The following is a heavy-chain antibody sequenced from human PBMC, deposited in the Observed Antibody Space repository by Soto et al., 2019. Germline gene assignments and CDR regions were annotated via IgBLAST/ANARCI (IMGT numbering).Heavy chain of an antibody. CDR2: ISSSSSTI. V-gene: IGHV3-48*01. D-gene: IGHD3-16*02. CDR1: GFTFSSYS. J-gene: IGHJ6*02. CDR3: AKDLIIEDYRLGYYYGMDV. Sequence: GGSLRLSCAASGFTFSSYSMNWVRQAPGKGLEWVSYISSSSSTIYYADSVKGRFTISRDNAKNSLYLQMNSLRAEDTAMYYCAKDLIIEDYRLGYYYGMDVWGQVNTVTVSS.